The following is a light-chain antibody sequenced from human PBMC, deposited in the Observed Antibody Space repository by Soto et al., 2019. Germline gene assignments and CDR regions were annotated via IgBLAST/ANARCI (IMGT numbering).Light chain of an antibody. CDR2: DVS. J-gene: IGLJ1*01. V-gene: IGLV2-14*01. CDR3: GSYTTSSNYV. CDR1: SSDIDAYNY. Sequence: QSALTQPASVSGSPGQSITISCTGTSSDIDAYNYVSWYQQHPGKAPKLMIYDVSNRPSGISNRFSGSKSGNTASLTISGLQAEDEANYYCGSYTTSSNYVFGTGTKVTVL.